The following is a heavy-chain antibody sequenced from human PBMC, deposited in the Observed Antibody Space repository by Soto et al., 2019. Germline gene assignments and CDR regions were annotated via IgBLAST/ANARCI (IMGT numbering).Heavy chain of an antibody. CDR1: GGSVSSGDYF. Sequence: PSETLSLTCTVSGGSVSSGDYFWSWLRQSPGKRLERIAYIYYSGSTNYNPSLKSRATISVDTSKSQVSLTLTSMTAADAALYYCARSPNYYYYGFDVWGQGTAVTV. CDR2: IYYSGST. J-gene: IGHJ6*02. V-gene: IGHV4-61*08. CDR3: ARSPNYYYYGFDV. D-gene: IGHD3-10*01.